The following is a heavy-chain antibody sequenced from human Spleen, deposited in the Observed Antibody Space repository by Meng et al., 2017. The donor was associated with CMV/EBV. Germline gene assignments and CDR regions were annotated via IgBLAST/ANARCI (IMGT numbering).Heavy chain of an antibody. D-gene: IGHD6-19*01. CDR2: ITWNSERI. CDR3: ARSPKYSSGWYIDS. Sequence: GGSLRLSCAASGFNFDRDVMHWVRLPPGKGLEWVAGITWNSERIGYADSVKGRFTISRDNAKNTLYLQMNSLRAEDTAVYYCARSPKYSSGWYIDSWGQGTLVTVSS. V-gene: IGHV3-9*01. J-gene: IGHJ4*02. CDR1: GFNFDRDV.